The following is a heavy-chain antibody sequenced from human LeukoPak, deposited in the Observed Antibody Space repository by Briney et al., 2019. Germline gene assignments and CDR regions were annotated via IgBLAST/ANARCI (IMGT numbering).Heavy chain of an antibody. CDR2: IKQDGSEK. D-gene: IGHD3-3*01. Sequence: GGSLRLSCAASGFTFSSYWMSWVRQAPGKGLEWVANIKQDGSEKYYVDSVKGRFTISRDNVKNSLYLQMNSLRAEDTAVYYCARDPATPFDFWSGYYPQYMDVWGQGTTVTVSS. V-gene: IGHV3-7*01. CDR3: ARDPATPFDFWSGYYPQYMDV. J-gene: IGHJ6*02. CDR1: GFTFSSYW.